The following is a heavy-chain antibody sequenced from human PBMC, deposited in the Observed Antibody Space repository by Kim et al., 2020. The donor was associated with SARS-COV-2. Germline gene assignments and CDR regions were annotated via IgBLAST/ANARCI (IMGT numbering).Heavy chain of an antibody. CDR1: AFTFSTSP. V-gene: IGHV3-23*01. D-gene: IGHD1-26*01. CDR3: AQGVINSGFDY. Sequence: GGSLRLSCVASAFTFSTSPMGWVRQAPGKGLEWVSRISWDGTRTYFADPVKGRVTISSDNSKNMLYLHMNSLRVEDTAVHYCAQGVINSGFDYWGQGT. CDR2: ISWDGTRT. J-gene: IGHJ4*02.